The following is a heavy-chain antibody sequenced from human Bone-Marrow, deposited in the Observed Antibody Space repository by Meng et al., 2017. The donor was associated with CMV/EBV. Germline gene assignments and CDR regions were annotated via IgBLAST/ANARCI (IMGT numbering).Heavy chain of an antibody. J-gene: IGHJ4*01. Sequence: GESLKISCAASGFTFSSYWMSWVRQAPGKGLEWVANIKQDGSEKYYVDSVKGRFTISRDNAKNSLYLQMNSLRAEDTAVYYCARVSYSYGTLFDYWGQGTLVTVSS. D-gene: IGHD5-18*01. CDR3: ARVSYSYGTLFDY. CDR2: IKQDGSEK. V-gene: IGHV3-7*01. CDR1: GFTFSSYW.